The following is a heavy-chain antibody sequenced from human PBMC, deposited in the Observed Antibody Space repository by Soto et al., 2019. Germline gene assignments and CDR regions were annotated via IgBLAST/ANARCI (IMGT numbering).Heavy chain of an antibody. Sequence: GGSLRLSCAASGFTFSSYGMHWVRQAPGKGLEWVAVIWYDGSNKYYADSVKGRFTISRDNSKNTLYLQMNSLRAEDTAVYYCARGSMDYDILNGYYPVDYFDYWGQGTLVTVSS. D-gene: IGHD3-9*01. CDR2: IWYDGSNK. J-gene: IGHJ4*02. CDR1: GFTFSSYG. CDR3: ARGSMDYDILNGYYPVDYFDY. V-gene: IGHV3-33*01.